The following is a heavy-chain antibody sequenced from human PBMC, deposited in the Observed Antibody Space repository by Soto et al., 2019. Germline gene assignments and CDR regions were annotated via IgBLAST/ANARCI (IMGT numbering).Heavy chain of an antibody. CDR3: ARGYSSSSAAFDY. V-gene: IGHV3-30-3*01. Sequence: GGSLRLSCAASGFTFSSYAMHWVRQAPGKGLEWVAVISYDASNKYYADSVKGRFTISRDNSKNTVYLQMNSLRAEDTAVYYCARGYSSSSAAFDYWGQGALVTVSS. D-gene: IGHD6-13*01. CDR2: ISYDASNK. J-gene: IGHJ4*02. CDR1: GFTFSSYA.